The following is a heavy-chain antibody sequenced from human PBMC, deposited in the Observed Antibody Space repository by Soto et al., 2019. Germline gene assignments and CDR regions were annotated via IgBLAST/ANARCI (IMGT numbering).Heavy chain of an antibody. J-gene: IGHJ6*03. V-gene: IGHV4-39*01. CDR2: IYYNGST. Sequence: SETLSLTCAVSGGCISSSSDYWGWIRQKPGKGPEWIGSIYYNGSTYYNPSLKSRVTISVDTSKNQFSLKLSSVTAADTAVYYCVRMRGDDFWSGYYLYYMDVWGKRTTVTVSS. D-gene: IGHD3-3*01. CDR1: GGCISSSSDY. CDR3: VRMRGDDFWSGYYLYYMDV.